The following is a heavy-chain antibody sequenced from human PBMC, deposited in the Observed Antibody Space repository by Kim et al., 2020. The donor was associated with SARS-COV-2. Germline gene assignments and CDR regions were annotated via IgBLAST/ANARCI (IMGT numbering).Heavy chain of an antibody. CDR3: ARGDRIAVAGSDY. CDR2: ISSSSSYI. V-gene: IGHV3-21*01. D-gene: IGHD6-19*01. J-gene: IGHJ4*02. CDR1: GFTFSSYS. Sequence: GGSLRLSCAASGFTFSSYSMNWVRQAPGKGLEWVSSISSSSSYIYYADSVKGRFTISRDNAKNSLYLQMNSLRAEDTAVYYCARGDRIAVAGSDYWGQGTLVTVSS.